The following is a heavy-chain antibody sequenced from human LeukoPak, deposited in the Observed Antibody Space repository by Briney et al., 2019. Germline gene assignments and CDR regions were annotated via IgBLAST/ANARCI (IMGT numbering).Heavy chain of an antibody. CDR2: INGDGTST. D-gene: IGHD2-15*01. Sequence: GGSLRLSCAASGFHFSIYWMHWVRPAPGTGLVWVSRINGDGTSTIYADSVKGRVTISRDNAKSTVYLQMNSLRAEDTAVYYCARTGSGGDLDIWGQGTMVTVSS. V-gene: IGHV3-74*01. CDR1: GFHFSIYW. J-gene: IGHJ3*02. CDR3: ARTGSGGDLDI.